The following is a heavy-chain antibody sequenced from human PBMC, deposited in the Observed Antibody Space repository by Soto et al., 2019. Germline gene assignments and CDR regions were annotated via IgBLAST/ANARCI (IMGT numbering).Heavy chain of an antibody. CDR1: GFTFSDYY. D-gene: IGHD3-3*01. CDR3: ARGYYDFWSGYYTRYYYGMDV. V-gene: IGHV3-11*01. J-gene: IGHJ6*02. CDR2: ISSSGSTI. Sequence: GGSLRLSCAASGFTFSDYYMSWIRQAPGKGLEWVSYISSSGSTIYYADSVKGRFTISRDNAKNSLYLQMNSLRAEDTAVYYCARGYYDFWSGYYTRYYYGMDVWGQGTTVTVSS.